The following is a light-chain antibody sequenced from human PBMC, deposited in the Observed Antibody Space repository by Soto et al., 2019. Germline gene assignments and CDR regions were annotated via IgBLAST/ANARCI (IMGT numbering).Light chain of an antibody. Sequence: SVLTQPPSASGTPGQRVTISCSGSSYNIGSNYVYWYQQPPGTAPKLNIYRNNQRPSGVPDRFSGSKSGTSASLAIRGLPSEDEADYYCAAWDDSLSGYVFGTGTKVTVL. J-gene: IGLJ1*01. CDR1: SYNIGSNY. CDR2: RNN. CDR3: AAWDDSLSGYV. V-gene: IGLV1-47*01.